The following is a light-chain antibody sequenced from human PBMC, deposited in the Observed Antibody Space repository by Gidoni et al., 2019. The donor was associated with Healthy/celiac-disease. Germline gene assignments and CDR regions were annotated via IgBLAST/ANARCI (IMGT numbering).Light chain of an antibody. CDR2: GAS. V-gene: IGKV3D-15*01. Sequence: EIVMTQSPATLSVSPGERATLSCRASQSVSSNLAWYQQKPGQAPRLLIYGASTRATDIPARFSGSGSGTEFTLTISSLQSEDFAVYYCQQYNNWLTFGGXTKVEIK. CDR3: QQYNNWLT. CDR1: QSVSSN. J-gene: IGKJ4*01.